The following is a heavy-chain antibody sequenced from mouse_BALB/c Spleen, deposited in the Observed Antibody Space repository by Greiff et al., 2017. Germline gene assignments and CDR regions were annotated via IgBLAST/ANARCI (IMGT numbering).Heavy chain of an antibody. V-gene: IGHV1S81*02. D-gene: IGHD4-1*01. Sequence: VQLQQPGAELVKPGASVKLSCKASGYTFTSYWMHWVKQRPGQGLEWIGEINPSNGRTNYNEKFKSKATLTVDKSSSTAYMQLSGLTSGDSAVYGGARETGSYLDYWGQGTTRTVAS. CDR3: ARETGSYLDY. CDR2: INPSNGRT. CDR1: GYTFTSYW. J-gene: IGHJ2*01.